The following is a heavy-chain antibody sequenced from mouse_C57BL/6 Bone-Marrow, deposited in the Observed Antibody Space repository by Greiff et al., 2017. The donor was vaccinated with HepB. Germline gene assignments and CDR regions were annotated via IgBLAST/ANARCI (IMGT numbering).Heavy chain of an antibody. CDR3: ARSYYSNSGAMDY. V-gene: IGHV1-81*01. D-gene: IGHD2-5*01. J-gene: IGHJ4*01. CDR1: GYTFTSYG. Sequence: LEESGAELARPGASVKLSCKASGYTFTSYGISWVKQRTGQGLEWIGEIYPRSGNTYYNEKFKGKATLTADKSSSTAYMELRSLTSEDSAVYFCARSYYSNSGAMDYWGQGTSVTVSS. CDR2: IYPRSGNT.